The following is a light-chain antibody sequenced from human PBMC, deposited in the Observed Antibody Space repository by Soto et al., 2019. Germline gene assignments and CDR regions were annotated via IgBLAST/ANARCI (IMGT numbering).Light chain of an antibody. CDR1: QSVGSF. V-gene: IGKV3-11*01. J-gene: IGKJ3*01. CDR3: QHRGNWLGT. Sequence: EMVLTQSPATLSLSPGERATLSCRASQSVGSFLAWYQQKSGQAPKLLIYDASNMDPGIPARFSGSGSGTEFTLTISSLEPEDFAVYSCQHRGNWLGTFGPGTKVDIK. CDR2: DAS.